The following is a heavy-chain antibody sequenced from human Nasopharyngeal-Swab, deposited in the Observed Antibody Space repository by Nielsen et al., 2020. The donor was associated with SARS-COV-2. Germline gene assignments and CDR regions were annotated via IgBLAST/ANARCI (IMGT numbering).Heavy chain of an antibody. D-gene: IGHD6-13*01. J-gene: IGHJ4*02. CDR3: AKGLQNEQLVPADFDY. Sequence: GESLKISRAASGFTFSSYAMSWVRQAPGKGLEWVSAISGSGGSTYYADSVKGRFTISRDNSKNTLYLQMNSLRAEDTAVYYCAKGLQNEQLVPADFDYWCQGTLVTVSS. V-gene: IGHV3-23*01. CDR2: ISGSGGST. CDR1: GFTFSSYA.